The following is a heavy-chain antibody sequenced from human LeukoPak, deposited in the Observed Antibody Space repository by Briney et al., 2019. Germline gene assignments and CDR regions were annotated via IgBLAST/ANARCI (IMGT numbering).Heavy chain of an antibody. V-gene: IGHV1-18*01. D-gene: IGHD1-20*01. CDR3: ARGQYNWNPKLLDH. J-gene: IGHJ4*02. Sequence: ASVKVSCKASGYTFSSYGISWVRQAPGQGLEWMGWISTYDGNTKYIQKLQGRVTMTTDTSTSTVYMELRSLRSDDTAVYYCARGQYNWNPKLLDHWGQGSLVTVSS. CDR2: ISTYDGNT. CDR1: GYTFSSYG.